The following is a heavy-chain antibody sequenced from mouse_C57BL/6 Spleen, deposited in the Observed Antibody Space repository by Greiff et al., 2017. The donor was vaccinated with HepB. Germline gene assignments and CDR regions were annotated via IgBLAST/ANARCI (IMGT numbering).Heavy chain of an antibody. Sequence: QVQLQQSGAELMKPGASVKLSCKATGYTFTGYWIEWVKQRPGHGLEWIGEILPGSGSTNYNEKFKGKATFTADTSSNTAYMQLSSLTTEDSAIYYCAIHYYGSSWFAYWGQGTLVTVSA. J-gene: IGHJ3*01. CDR2: ILPGSGST. D-gene: IGHD1-1*01. CDR3: AIHYYGSSWFAY. CDR1: GYTFTGYW. V-gene: IGHV1-9*01.